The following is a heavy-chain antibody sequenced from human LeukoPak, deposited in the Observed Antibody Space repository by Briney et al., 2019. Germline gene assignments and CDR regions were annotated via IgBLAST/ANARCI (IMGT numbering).Heavy chain of an antibody. CDR1: GYSFTDYY. D-gene: IGHD3-3*01. Sequence: ASVKVSCKTSGYSFTDYYIHWVRQAPGQGLEWMGWINPKSGRTSSARKFQGRVTMTRDPSITTVYMDMAWLTSDDTAIYFCARADFVDAGPYLIGPWGQGNLVTVSS. CDR2: INPKSGRT. V-gene: IGHV1-2*02. J-gene: IGHJ5*02. CDR3: ARADFVDAGPYLIGP.